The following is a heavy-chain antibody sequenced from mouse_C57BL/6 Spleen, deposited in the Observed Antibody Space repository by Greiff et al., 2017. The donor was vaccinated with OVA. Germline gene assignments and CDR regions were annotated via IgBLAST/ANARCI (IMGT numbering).Heavy chain of an antibody. CDR2: ISYDGSN. Sequence: VQLQQSGPGLVKPSQSLSLTCSVTGYSITSGYYWNWIRQFPGNKLEWMGYISYDGSNNYNPSLKNRISITRDTSKNQFFLKWNSVTTEDTATYYCARAYYSNYYYAMDYWGQGTSVTVSS. D-gene: IGHD2-5*01. V-gene: IGHV3-6*01. CDR3: ARAYYSNYYYAMDY. CDR1: GYSITSGYY. J-gene: IGHJ4*01.